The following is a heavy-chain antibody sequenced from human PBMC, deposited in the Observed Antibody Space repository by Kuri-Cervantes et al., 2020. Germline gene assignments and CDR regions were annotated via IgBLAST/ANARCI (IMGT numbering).Heavy chain of an antibody. CDR3: ARALGKEGGYDFGFEY. CDR2: ISYDGTNK. D-gene: IGHD5-12*01. CDR1: GFTFSSYW. J-gene: IGHJ4*02. V-gene: IGHV3-30-3*01. Sequence: GGSLRLSCAASGFTFSSYWMSWVRQAPGKGLEWVAVISYDGTNKYYADSVKGRFTISRDNSQNTLYLQMNSLRPDDTAVYYCARALGKEGGYDFGFEYWGQGALVTVSS.